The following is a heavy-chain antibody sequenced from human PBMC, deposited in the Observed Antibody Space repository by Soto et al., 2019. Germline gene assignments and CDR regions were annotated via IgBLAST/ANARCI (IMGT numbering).Heavy chain of an antibody. CDR2: ISGSGGST. J-gene: IGHJ4*02. Sequence: PGGSLRLSCAASGFTFSSYAMSWVRQAPGKGLEWVSAISGSGGSTYYADSVKGRFTISRDNSKNTLYLQMNSLRAEDTAVYYCAKIGVLWFGEFYYFDYWGQGTLVTVSS. CDR3: AKIGVLWFGEFYYFDY. D-gene: IGHD3-10*01. V-gene: IGHV3-23*01. CDR1: GFTFSSYA.